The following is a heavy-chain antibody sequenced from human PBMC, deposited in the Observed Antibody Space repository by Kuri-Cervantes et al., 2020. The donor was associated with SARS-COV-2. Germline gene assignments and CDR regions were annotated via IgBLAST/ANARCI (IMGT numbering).Heavy chain of an antibody. CDR3: ARGAHYYDSSSYPEWFDP. J-gene: IGHJ5*02. CDR2: INWSDTST. CDR1: GFTFDDYG. V-gene: IGHV3-20*01. Sequence: GESLKISCAASGFTFDDYGMSWVRQAPGKGLEWVPGINWSDTSTGYADSVKGRFTISRDNAKNSVYLQMNSLRAEDTALYHCARGAHYYDSSSYPEWFDPWGQGTLVTVSS. D-gene: IGHD3-22*01.